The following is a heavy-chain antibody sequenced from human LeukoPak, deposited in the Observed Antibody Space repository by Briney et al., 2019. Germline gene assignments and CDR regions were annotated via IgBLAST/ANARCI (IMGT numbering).Heavy chain of an antibody. Sequence: GGSLRLSCAASRFNLSAYTMNWVRQAPGKGLEWVSSISSSSVYIYYADSVKGRFTISRDNAKNSVYLQMNSLRAEDTAVYYRARAVSWGQGTLVTVSS. CDR2: ISSSSVYI. CDR3: ARAVS. CDR1: RFNLSAYT. V-gene: IGHV3-21*01. J-gene: IGHJ4*02.